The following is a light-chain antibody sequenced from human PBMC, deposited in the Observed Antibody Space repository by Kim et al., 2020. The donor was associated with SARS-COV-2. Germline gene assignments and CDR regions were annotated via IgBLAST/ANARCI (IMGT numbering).Light chain of an antibody. CDR1: SGHSRYA. CDR3: QTWGSGIRV. CDR2: VNSDGSH. J-gene: IGLJ3*02. V-gene: IGLV4-69*01. Sequence: SVKLTCTLSSGHSRYAIAWHQQQPEKGPRYLMKVNSDGSHSKGDGIPDRFSGSSSGAERYLTISSLQSEDEADYYCQTWGSGIRVFGGGTQLTVL.